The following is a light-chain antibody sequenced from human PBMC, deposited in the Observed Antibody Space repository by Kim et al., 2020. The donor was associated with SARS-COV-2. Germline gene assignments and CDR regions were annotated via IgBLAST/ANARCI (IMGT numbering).Light chain of an antibody. CDR2: AVS. Sequence: GQSITISCTGSSSDIGGYNYVSWHQPHPGKAPKLIIYAVSDRPSGVSDRFSGSKSGNTASLTISGLQAEDEADYYCTSYSSTRGVLFGGGTQLTVL. V-gene: IGLV2-14*03. CDR1: SSDIGGYNY. J-gene: IGLJ2*01. CDR3: TSYSSTRGVL.